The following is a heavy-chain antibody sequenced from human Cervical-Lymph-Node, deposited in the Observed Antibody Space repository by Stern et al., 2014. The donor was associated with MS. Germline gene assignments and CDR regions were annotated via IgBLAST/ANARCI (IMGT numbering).Heavy chain of an antibody. Sequence: VQLVESGPGLVKPSETLSLTCTVSGGSISSSSYYWGWIRQPPGKGLEWIGSIYYSGSTYYNPSLKSRVTISVDTSKNQFSLKLSSVTAADTAVYYCARARHDSSGYYPFDYWGQGTLVTVSS. D-gene: IGHD3-22*01. CDR1: GGSISSSSYY. CDR2: IYYSGST. V-gene: IGHV4-39*01. J-gene: IGHJ4*02. CDR3: ARARHDSSGYYPFDY.